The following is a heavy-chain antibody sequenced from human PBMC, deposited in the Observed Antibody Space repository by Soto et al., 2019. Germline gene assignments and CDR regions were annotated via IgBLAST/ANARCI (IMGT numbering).Heavy chain of an antibody. CDR3: AHRPRGCSYYFDY. CDR1: GFSLTTRGVG. V-gene: IGHV2-5*02. D-gene: IGHD3-10*01. CDR2: IYWDDDE. Sequence: QITLKESGPTLVKPTQTLTLTCTFSGFSLTTRGVGVGWIRQPPGTALEWLALIYWDDDEGYSPSLKSRLTXPXDXXTDQVVLTKTNMDPEDTAPYYCAHRPRGCSYYFDYWGQGPLVTVSS. J-gene: IGHJ4*02.